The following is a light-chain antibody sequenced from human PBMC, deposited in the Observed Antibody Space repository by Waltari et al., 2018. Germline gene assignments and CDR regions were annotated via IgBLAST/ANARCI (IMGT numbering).Light chain of an antibody. J-gene: IGLJ3*02. Sequence: QSALTQPASVSGSPGQAITISCTGTGSDIGGYNYVSWYQQHPGKAPKLLIYGVSSRSSGVSNRFSGSKSGYVASLTISGLQAEDEAHYYCSSFTSTNTWVFGGGTKLTVL. V-gene: IGLV2-14*03. CDR2: GVS. CDR3: SSFTSTNTWV. CDR1: GSDIGGYNY.